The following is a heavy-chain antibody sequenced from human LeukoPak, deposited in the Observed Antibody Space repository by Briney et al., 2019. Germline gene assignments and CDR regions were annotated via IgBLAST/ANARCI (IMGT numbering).Heavy chain of an antibody. CDR1: GFTFDDYG. Sequence: PGGSLRLSCAASGFTFDDYGMSWIRQPPGKGLEWIGEINHSGSTNYNPSLKSRVTISVDKSKNQFSLKLSSVTAADTAVYYCARDRFGAPNWFDPWGQGTLVTVSS. CDR3: ARDRFGAPNWFDP. V-gene: IGHV4-34*01. J-gene: IGHJ5*02. D-gene: IGHD3-10*01. CDR2: INHSGST.